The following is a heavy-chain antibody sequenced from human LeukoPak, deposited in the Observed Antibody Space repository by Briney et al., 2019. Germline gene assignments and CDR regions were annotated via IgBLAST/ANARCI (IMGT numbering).Heavy chain of an antibody. Sequence: SGESLRLSCAASGFTFSSYGMSWVRQAPGKGLEGVSAISGSGGSTYYADSVKGRFTISRDNAKNTLYLQLNSLRAEDTAVYYCARDANGVVVPAAMDVWGKGTTVTVSS. CDR2: ISGSGGST. CDR1: GFTFSSYG. CDR3: ARDANGVVVPAAMDV. V-gene: IGHV3-23*01. J-gene: IGHJ6*04. D-gene: IGHD2-2*01.